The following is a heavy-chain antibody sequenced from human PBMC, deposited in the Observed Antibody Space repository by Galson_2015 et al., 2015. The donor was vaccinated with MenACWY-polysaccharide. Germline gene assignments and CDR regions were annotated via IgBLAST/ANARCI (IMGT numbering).Heavy chain of an antibody. D-gene: IGHD4-23*01. CDR3: AKRGSGNSRGFDP. J-gene: IGHJ5*02. V-gene: IGHV3-23*01. Sequence: SLRLSCAASGFTFSSYAMSWVRQAPGKGLEWVPAISGSGGSTCYADSVKGRFTISRDNSKNTLYLQMNSLRAEDTAVYYCAKRGSGNSRGFDPWDQGTLVTVSS. CDR1: GFTFSSYA. CDR2: ISGSGGST.